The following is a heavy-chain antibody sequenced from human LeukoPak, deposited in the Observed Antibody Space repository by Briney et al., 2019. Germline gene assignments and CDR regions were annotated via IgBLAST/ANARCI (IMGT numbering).Heavy chain of an antibody. CDR3: AKDRVPLGSYGLKGDAFDI. D-gene: IGHD3-16*01. CDR1: GFTFSGFS. J-gene: IGHJ3*02. Sequence: GGSLRLSCAASGFTFSGFSMHWVRRAPGKGLEWVSAISGSDGSTYYADSVKGQFTISRDNSKNTLYLQMNSLRAEDTAVYYCAKDRVPLGSYGLKGDAFDIWGQGTMVTVSS. CDR2: ISGSDGST. V-gene: IGHV3-23*01.